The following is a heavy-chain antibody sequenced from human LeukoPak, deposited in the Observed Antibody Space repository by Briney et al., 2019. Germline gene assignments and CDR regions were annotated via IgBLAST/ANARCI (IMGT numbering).Heavy chain of an antibody. CDR1: GFTFSSYA. CDR3: AKVAHRCSGGSCYRSYYYYYYGMDV. Sequence: GGSLRLSCAASGFTFSSYAMSWVRQAPGKGLEWVSAISGSGGSTYYADSVKGRFTISRDNSKNTLYLQMNSLRAEDTAVYYCAKVAHRCSGGSCYRSYYYYYYGMDVWGQGTTVTVSS. V-gene: IGHV3-23*01. CDR2: ISGSGGST. D-gene: IGHD2-15*01. J-gene: IGHJ6*02.